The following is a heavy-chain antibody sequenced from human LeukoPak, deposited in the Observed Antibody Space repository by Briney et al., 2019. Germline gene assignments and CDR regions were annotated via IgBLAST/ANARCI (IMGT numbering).Heavy chain of an antibody. CDR1: GYNFANYW. Sequence: GESLKISCKGSGYNFANYWIGWVRQMPGKGLEWMGTIYPGDSDTRCSPSFQGQVTISADKSISIAYLQWSSLKASDTAMYYCARRRHCTSGACEDFDFWGQGTLVTVSS. J-gene: IGHJ4*02. V-gene: IGHV5-51*01. CDR2: IYPGDSDT. CDR3: ARRRHCTSGACEDFDF. D-gene: IGHD2-8*01.